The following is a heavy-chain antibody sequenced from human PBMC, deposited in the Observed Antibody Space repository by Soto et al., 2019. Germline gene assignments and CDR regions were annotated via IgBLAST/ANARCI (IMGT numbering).Heavy chain of an antibody. D-gene: IGHD6-19*01. CDR1: GYSFASYD. J-gene: IGHJ6*03. CDR3: ARGEAVALKYFYYYMDV. Sequence: ASVKVSCKASGYSFASYDINWVRQATGQGLEWMGWMNPNNGNTGYAQKFQGRVTMTRDTSISTAYMELSSLRSEDTAVYYCARGEAVALKYFYYYMDVWGKGTTVTVSS. CDR2: MNPNNGNT. V-gene: IGHV1-8*01.